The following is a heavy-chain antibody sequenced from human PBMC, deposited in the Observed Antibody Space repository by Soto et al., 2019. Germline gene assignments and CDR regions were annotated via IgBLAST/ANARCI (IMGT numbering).Heavy chain of an antibody. CDR2: ISSSSSYT. J-gene: IGHJ3*02. V-gene: IGHV3-11*06. CDR3: ARSRYSYGYEAFDI. Sequence: LRLSFAASGFTFSDYYMSWIRQAPGKGLEWVSYISSSSSYTNYADSVKGRFTISRDNAKNSLYLQMNSLRAEDTAVYYCARSRYSYGYEAFDIWGQGTMVTVSS. D-gene: IGHD5-18*01. CDR1: GFTFSDYY.